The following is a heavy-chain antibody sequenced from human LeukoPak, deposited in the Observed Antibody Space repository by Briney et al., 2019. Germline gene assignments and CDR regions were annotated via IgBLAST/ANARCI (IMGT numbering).Heavy chain of an antibody. V-gene: IGHV1-8*01. CDR1: GYTFTSYD. D-gene: IGHD4-11*01. Sequence: ASVKVSCKASGYTFTSYDINWVRQATGQGLEWMGWMNPNSGNTGYAQKFQGRVTMTRNTSISTAYMELSSLRSEDTAVYYCARYSPLSYISYAHGAAFDYWGQGTLVTVSS. CDR3: ARYSPLSYISYAHGAAFDY. J-gene: IGHJ4*02. CDR2: MNPNSGNT.